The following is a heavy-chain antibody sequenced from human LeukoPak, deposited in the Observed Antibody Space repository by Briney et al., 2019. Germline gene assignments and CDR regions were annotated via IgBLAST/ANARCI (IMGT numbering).Heavy chain of an antibody. J-gene: IGHJ5*02. CDR2: ISSTSNYI. CDR1: GFTFNNYN. Sequence: GGSLRLSCAASGFTFNNYNMNWVRQAPGKGLEWVSSISSTSNYIYYADSVKGRFTISRDNAKNSLYLHMNSLRAEDTAVYFCARDPTITIFGVVTPPWFDPWGQGTLVTVSS. CDR3: ARDPTITIFGVVTPPWFDP. D-gene: IGHD3-3*01. V-gene: IGHV3-21*01.